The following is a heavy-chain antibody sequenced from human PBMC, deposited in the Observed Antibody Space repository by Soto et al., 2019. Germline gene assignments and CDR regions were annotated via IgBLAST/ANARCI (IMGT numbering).Heavy chain of an antibody. CDR1: AGSISSSDYF. Sequence: QLQLQESGPGLVKPSETLSLICTVSAGSISSSDYFWGWIRQPPGKGLEWIGSIYYSGSTYYRPSLKSRVTLSVETSKNHFSLQLSSVTAADTAVYYCARGFGSSWTTFDDWGQGTLVTVSS. V-gene: IGHV4-39*02. J-gene: IGHJ4*02. CDR2: IYYSGST. CDR3: ARGFGSSWTTFDD. D-gene: IGHD6-13*01.